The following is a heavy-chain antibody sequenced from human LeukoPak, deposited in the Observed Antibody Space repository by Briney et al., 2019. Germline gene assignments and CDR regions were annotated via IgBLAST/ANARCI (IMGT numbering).Heavy chain of an antibody. V-gene: IGHV3-23*01. Sequence: GGSLRLSCAASGFTFSSYAMTWVRQAPGKGLEWVSAISSSGDSTYFADSVKGRFTISRDNSKNTLYLQMKTLRAEDTAVYYCAKESGYSSGWHEYWGQGTLVTVSS. CDR2: ISSSGDST. D-gene: IGHD6-19*01. CDR1: GFTFSSYA. CDR3: AKESGYSSGWHEY. J-gene: IGHJ4*02.